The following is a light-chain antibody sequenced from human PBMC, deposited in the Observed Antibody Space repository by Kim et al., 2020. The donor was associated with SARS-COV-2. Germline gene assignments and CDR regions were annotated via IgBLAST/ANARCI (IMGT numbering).Light chain of an antibody. CDR2: DAS. CDR3: QQYNRWLALS. Sequence: VSPGERATLSCRASQNIRTNLAWYQQKPGQAPRLLIYDASIRATGIPARFSGSGSGTEFTLTISSLQSEDFATYHCQQYNRWLALSFGGGTKLEIK. J-gene: IGKJ4*01. V-gene: IGKV3-15*01. CDR1: QNIRTN.